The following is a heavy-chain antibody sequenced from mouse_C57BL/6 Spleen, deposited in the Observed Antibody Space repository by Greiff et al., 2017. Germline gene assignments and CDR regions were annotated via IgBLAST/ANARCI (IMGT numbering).Heavy chain of an antibody. J-gene: IGHJ4*01. V-gene: IGHV2-2*01. CDR2: IWSGGST. Sequence: VHLVESGPGLVQPSQSLSITCTVSGFSLTSYGVHWVRQSPGKGLEWLGVIWSGGSTDYNAAFISRLSISKDNSKSQVFFKMNSLQADDTAIYYCAREGVTRQGYAMDYWGQGTSVTVSS. D-gene: IGHD2-2*01. CDR3: AREGVTRQGYAMDY. CDR1: GFSLTSYG.